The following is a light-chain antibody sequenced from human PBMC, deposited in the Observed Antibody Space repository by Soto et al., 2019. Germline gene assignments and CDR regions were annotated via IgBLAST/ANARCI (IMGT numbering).Light chain of an antibody. CDR3: QQYASKT. V-gene: IGKV3-20*01. CDR1: QSVSSSY. J-gene: IGKJ1*01. Sequence: EIVLTQSPGTLSLSPGERATLSCRASQSVSSSYLAWYQQKPGQAPRLLIYGASSRATGIPDRFSGSGSGTDFTLTISRLEPEDFAVYYCQQYASKTFGQGTKVEIK. CDR2: GAS.